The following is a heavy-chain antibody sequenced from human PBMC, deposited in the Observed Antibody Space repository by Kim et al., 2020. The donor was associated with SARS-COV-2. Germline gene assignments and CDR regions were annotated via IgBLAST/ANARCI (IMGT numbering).Heavy chain of an antibody. CDR3: ARVGGSSSYYYYYYMDV. CDR1: GFTVSSNY. J-gene: IGHJ6*03. CDR2: IYSGGST. Sequence: GGSLRLSCAASGFTVSSNYMSWVRQAPGKGLEWVSVIYSGGSTYYADSVKGRFTISRDNSKNTLYLQMNSLRAEDTAVYYCARVGGSSSYYYYYYMDVWGKGTTVTVSS. D-gene: IGHD6-6*01. V-gene: IGHV3-66*01.